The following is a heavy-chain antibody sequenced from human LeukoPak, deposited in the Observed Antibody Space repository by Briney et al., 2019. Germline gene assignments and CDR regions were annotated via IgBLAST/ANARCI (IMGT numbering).Heavy chain of an antibody. CDR3: ARGGVSYSSSWYREVIYYYGMDV. Sequence: ASVKVSCKASGYTFTSYGISWVRQAPGQGLVWMGWISAYNGNTNYAQKLQGRVTMTTDTSTSTAYMELRSLRSDDTAVYYCARGGVSYSSSWYREVIYYYGMDVWGQGTTVTVSS. CDR1: GYTFTSYG. V-gene: IGHV1-18*01. CDR2: ISAYNGNT. J-gene: IGHJ6*02. D-gene: IGHD6-13*01.